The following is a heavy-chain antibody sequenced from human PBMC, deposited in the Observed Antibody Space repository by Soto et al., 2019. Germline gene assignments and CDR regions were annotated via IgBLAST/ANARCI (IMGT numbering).Heavy chain of an antibody. CDR1: GFTFSNDW. J-gene: IGHJ6*02. CDR2: IISGGTRV. V-gene: IGHV3-74*01. CDR3: ARERTSKGGMDV. Sequence: GGSLRLSCAASGFTFSNDWMNWVRQGPGKGLEWVSRIISGGTRVTYADSVKGRFAIARDNAKNTLYLEMHSLTAEDTAVYYCARERTSKGGMDVWGQGTTVTVSS.